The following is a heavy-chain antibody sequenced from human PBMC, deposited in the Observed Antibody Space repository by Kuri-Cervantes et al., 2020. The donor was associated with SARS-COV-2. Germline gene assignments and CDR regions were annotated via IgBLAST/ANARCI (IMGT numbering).Heavy chain of an antibody. V-gene: IGHV3-7*01. D-gene: IGHD5-18*01. J-gene: IGHJ4*02. CDR1: GFTFSSYW. CDR2: IKQDGSEK. CDR3: ARVVSGYSYGLYPFDS. Sequence: GGSLRLSCAASGFTFSSYWMSWVRQAPGKGLEWVANIKQDGSEKYYVDSVKGRFTISRDNAKNSLYLQMNSLRAGDTAVYYCARVVSGYSYGLYPFDSWGQGTLVTVSS.